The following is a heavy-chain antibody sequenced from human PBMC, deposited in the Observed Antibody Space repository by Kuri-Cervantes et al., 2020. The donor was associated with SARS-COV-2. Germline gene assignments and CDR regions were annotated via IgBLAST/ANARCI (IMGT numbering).Heavy chain of an antibody. V-gene: IGHV1-69*13. CDR1: GGTFSRYA. Sequence: SVKVSCKAPGGTFSRYALNWVRQAPGQGLEWMGGIIPIFATSNYAQKFQGRVTITADESTSTAYMGLSSLRSEDTAVYYCARSRLTGYYYYGMDVWGQGTTVTVFS. CDR3: ARSRLTGYYYYGMDV. D-gene: IGHD2-8*01. CDR2: IIPIFATS. J-gene: IGHJ6*02.